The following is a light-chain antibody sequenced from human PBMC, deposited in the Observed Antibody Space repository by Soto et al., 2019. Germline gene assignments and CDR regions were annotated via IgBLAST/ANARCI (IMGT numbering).Light chain of an antibody. J-gene: IGKJ1*01. Sequence: DIQMTQSPPSLSASVGARVTITCRASKGINNYLAWFQQQPGKAPKPLIYATSTLHSGVPSRFTGSGSGTEFTLTITSLQPEDFVTYYCQQYNSYPWTFGQGTKVEVK. CDR1: KGINNY. V-gene: IGKV1-16*01. CDR3: QQYNSYPWT. CDR2: ATS.